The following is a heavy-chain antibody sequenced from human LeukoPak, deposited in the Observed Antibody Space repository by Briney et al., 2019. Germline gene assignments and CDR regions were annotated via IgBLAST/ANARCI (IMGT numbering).Heavy chain of an antibody. CDR2: ISSSSSYI. CDR1: GFTFSSYS. D-gene: IGHD3-22*01. V-gene: IGHV3-21*01. CDR3: ARDRTPWYYDSSGYYYY. J-gene: IGHJ4*02. Sequence: GGSLRLSCAASGFTFSSYSMNWVRQAPGKGLEWVSSISSSSSYIYYADSVKGRFTISRDNAKNSLYLQMNSLRAEDTAVYYCARDRTPWYYDSSGYYYYWGQGTLVTVSS.